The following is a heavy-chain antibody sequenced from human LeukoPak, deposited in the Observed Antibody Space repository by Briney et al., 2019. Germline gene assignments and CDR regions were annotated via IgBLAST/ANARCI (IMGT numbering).Heavy chain of an antibody. V-gene: IGHV1-18*01. CDR3: ARDNSVGDTAWWFDP. Sequence: ASVKVSCKASGYTFTSHAITWVRQAPGQGLEWMGWISTYNGNTNYAQKLQDRVTLTRDMSTSTDYMELSSLRSEDTAVYYCARDNSVGDTAWWFDPWGQGTLVTVSS. D-gene: IGHD1-26*01. CDR1: GYTFTSHA. J-gene: IGHJ5*02. CDR2: ISTYNGNT.